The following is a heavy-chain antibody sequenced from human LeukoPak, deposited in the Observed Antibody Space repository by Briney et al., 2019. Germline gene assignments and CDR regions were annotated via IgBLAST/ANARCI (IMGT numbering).Heavy chain of an antibody. Sequence: SETLSLTCTVSGGSISSYYWSWLRQPAGKGLEWIGRIYTSGSTNYNPSLKSRVTMSVDTSKNQFSLKLSSVTAADTAVYYCARRSTYGGWFDPWGQGTLVTVSS. D-gene: IGHD4-17*01. J-gene: IGHJ5*02. CDR1: GGSISSYY. V-gene: IGHV4-4*07. CDR3: ARRSTYGGWFDP. CDR2: IYTSGST.